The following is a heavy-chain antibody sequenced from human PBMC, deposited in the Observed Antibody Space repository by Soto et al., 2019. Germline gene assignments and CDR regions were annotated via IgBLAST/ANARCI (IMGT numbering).Heavy chain of an antibody. D-gene: IGHD6-19*01. CDR1: GGTLNKHA. J-gene: IGHJ3*01. CDR3: ARGGTSGWLKGASDV. CDR2: IIPMFGIP. Sequence: QVQLVQSGAEVKQPGSSVKVSCRASGGTLNKHAITWVRRAPGLGLEWLGGIIPMFGIPNYPQKFQGRVTITADDSTNTSHMELNSLTSDDTAVYYCARGGTSGWLKGASDVWGQGTMVTVSS. V-gene: IGHV1-69*01.